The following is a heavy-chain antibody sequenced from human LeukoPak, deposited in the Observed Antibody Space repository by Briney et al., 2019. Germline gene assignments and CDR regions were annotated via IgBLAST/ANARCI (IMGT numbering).Heavy chain of an antibody. CDR1: GGSFSGYY. CDR3: ARVPYYDILTGYSFDY. D-gene: IGHD3-9*01. Sequence: PSETLSLTCAVYGGSFSGYYWSWIREPPGKGLEWMGEINHSGSTNYNPSLKSRVTISVDKSKNQFSLKLSSVTAADTAVYYCARVPYYDILTGYSFDYWGQGTLVTVSS. V-gene: IGHV4-34*01. CDR2: INHSGST. J-gene: IGHJ4*02.